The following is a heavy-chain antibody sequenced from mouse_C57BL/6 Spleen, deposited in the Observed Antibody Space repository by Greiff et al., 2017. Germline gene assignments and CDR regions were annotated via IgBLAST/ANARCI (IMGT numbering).Heavy chain of an antibody. J-gene: IGHJ2*01. CDR1: GYTFTSYW. V-gene: IGHV1-50*01. CDR3: ARRKTGYYFDY. Sequence: QVQLQQPGAELVKPGASVKLSCKASGYTFTSYWMQWVKQRPGQGLEWIGEIDPSDSYTNYNQKFKGKATLTVDTSSSTAYMQLSSLTSEDSAVYYCARRKTGYYFDYWGQGTTLTVSS. CDR2: IDPSDSYT. D-gene: IGHD4-1*01.